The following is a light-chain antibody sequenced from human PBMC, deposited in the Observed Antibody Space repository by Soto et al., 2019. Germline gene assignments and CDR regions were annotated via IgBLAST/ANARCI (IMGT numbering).Light chain of an antibody. Sequence: QSVLTQPPSASGTPGQRVTISCSGSSSNIGTNYVYWYQQLPGTAPKLLIYRNNQRPSGVPDRFSASKSASSASLAISGLRSDDEATYFCGTWDDSQTTWMFGGGTKLTVL. CDR1: SSNIGTNY. V-gene: IGLV1-47*01. CDR2: RNN. CDR3: GTWDDSQTTWM. J-gene: IGLJ3*02.